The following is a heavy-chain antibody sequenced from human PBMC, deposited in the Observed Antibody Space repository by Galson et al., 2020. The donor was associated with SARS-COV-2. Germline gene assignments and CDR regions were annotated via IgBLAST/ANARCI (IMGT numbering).Heavy chain of an antibody. D-gene: IGHD3-9*01. J-gene: IGHJ3*02. Sequence: GESLKISCAASGFTFNTYALHWVRQAPGKGLEWVAVISYDGRNTYYADSVKGRFTISRDNSKNTLFLQMNSLRPEDTAVYYCAKVRDILTGRWDAFDIWGQGTMVTVSS. CDR3: AKVRDILTGRWDAFDI. CDR1: GFTFNTYA. CDR2: ISYDGRNT. V-gene: IGHV3-30*04.